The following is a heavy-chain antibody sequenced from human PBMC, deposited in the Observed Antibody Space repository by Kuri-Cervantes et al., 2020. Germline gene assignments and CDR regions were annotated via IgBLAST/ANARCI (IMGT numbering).Heavy chain of an antibody. Sequence: GSLRLSCAASGFTFSDYSMNWVRQAPGKGLEWVSSISSSSSYIYYADSVKGRFTISRDNAKNSLYLQMNSLRAEDTAVYYCARAPGGYYYGMDVWGQGTTVTVSS. J-gene: IGHJ6*02. CDR3: ARAPGGYYYGMDV. D-gene: IGHD3-10*01. CDR2: ISSSSSYI. CDR1: GFTFSDYS. V-gene: IGHV3-21*01.